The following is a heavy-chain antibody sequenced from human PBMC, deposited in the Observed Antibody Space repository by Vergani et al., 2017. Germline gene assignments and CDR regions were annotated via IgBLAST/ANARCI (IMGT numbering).Heavy chain of an antibody. CDR1: GFTFSSYA. CDR2: ISGSGGST. Sequence: EVQLLESGGGLVQPGGSLRLSCAASGFTFSSYAMSWVRQAPGKGLEWVSAISGSGGSTYYADSVKGRFTISRDNSKNPLYLQMNSLRAVDTAVYYCAKVLAVAGTGYFDYWGQGTLVTVSS. V-gene: IGHV3-23*01. CDR3: AKVLAVAGTGYFDY. J-gene: IGHJ4*02. D-gene: IGHD6-19*01.